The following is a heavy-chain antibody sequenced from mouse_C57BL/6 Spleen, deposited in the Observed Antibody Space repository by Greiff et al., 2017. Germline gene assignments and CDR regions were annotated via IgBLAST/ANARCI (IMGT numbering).Heavy chain of an antibody. CDR3: TSDITLLLDY. D-gene: IGHD1-2*01. CDR2: IDPEDGDT. V-gene: IGHV14-1*01. CDR1: GFNIKDYY. Sequence: EVQLQQSGAELVRPGASVKLSCTASGFNIKDYYMHWVKQRPEQGLEWIGRIDPEDGDTEYAPKFQGKATMTADTSSNTAYLQLSSLTSEDSAVYYFTSDITLLLDYWGQGTTLTVSS. J-gene: IGHJ2*01.